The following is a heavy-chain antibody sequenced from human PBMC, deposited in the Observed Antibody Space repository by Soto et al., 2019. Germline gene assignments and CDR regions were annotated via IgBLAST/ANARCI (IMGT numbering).Heavy chain of an antibody. CDR1: RLMFSSYD. CDR2: IWSDGSRG. J-gene: IGHJ6*02. V-gene: IGHV3-33*01. D-gene: IGHD3-16*01. Sequence: QVQLVESGGGVVQPGTSLRLSCAAPRLMFSSYDMHWVRQAPGKGLEWVALIWSDGSRGFYADSVKGRFTTSRDNSENILYLQMNLLRGQDTAVYYCAGEPKGGAYDMDVWGQGTTVTVSS. CDR3: AGEPKGGAYDMDV.